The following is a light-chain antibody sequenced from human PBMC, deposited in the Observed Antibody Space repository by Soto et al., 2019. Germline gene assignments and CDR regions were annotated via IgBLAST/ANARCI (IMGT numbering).Light chain of an antibody. Sequence: DIVMTQSPLSLPVTPGAPASISWRSSQSLLHSNGYNYLDWYLQKPGQSPQLLIYLGSNRASGVPDRFSGSGSGTDFTLKISRVEVEDVGVYYCMQALQTPPYTFGQGTKLEIK. CDR1: QSLLHSNGYNY. CDR3: MQALQTPPYT. CDR2: LGS. J-gene: IGKJ2*01. V-gene: IGKV2-28*01.